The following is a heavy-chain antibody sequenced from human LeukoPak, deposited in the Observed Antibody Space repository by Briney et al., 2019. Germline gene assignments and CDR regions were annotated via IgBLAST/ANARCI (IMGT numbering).Heavy chain of an antibody. CDR1: GGTFSSYA. D-gene: IGHD3-9*01. CDR2: IIPILGIA. Sequence: APVKVSCKASGGTFSSYAISRVRQAPGQGLEWMGRIIPILGIANYAQKFQGRVTITADKSTSTAYMELSSLRSEDTAVYYCARARAPLGYDILTGYYTSDDYYYYYGMDVWGQGTTVTVSS. J-gene: IGHJ6*02. V-gene: IGHV1-69*04. CDR3: ARARAPLGYDILTGYYTSDDYYYYYGMDV.